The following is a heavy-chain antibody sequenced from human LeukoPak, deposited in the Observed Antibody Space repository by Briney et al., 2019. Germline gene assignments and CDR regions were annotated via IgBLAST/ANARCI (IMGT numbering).Heavy chain of an antibody. D-gene: IGHD1-1*01. CDR1: GFTFSRYW. V-gene: IGHV3-7*01. CDR3: ARAVLALERLPKWPGDAFDI. CDR2: INQDESAK. Sequence: RGSLRLSCAASGFTFSRYWMSWVRQAPGKGLEWVASINQDESAKFYVDSVKGRFTISRDNAKNSLYLQMNSLRAEDTAVYYCARAVLALERLPKWPGDAFDIWGQGTMVTVSS. J-gene: IGHJ3*02.